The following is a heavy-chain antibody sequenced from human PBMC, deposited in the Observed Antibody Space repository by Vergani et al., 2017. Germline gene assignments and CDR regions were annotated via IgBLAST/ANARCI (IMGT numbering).Heavy chain of an antibody. CDR3: ARFRGPDIVGKAFYH. J-gene: IGHJ4*02. D-gene: IGHD5-12*01. CDR1: GGSFSVYY. CDR2: INDIGPT. V-gene: IGHV4-34*01. Sequence: QVQLQQWGAGLLKPSETLSPTCGVHGGSFSVYYWSWIRHSPGKGLEWIGAINDIGPTNYNQSLRSRVTISVDTSKTQFSLRLNSVTAVDTAVYFCARFRGPDIVGKAFYHWAQGTLVTVS.